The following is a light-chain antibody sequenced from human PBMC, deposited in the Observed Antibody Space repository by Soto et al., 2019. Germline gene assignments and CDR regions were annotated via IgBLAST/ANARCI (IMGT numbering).Light chain of an antibody. J-gene: IGKJ1*01. Sequence: IQRPKSPYTLSASVGDRVTITCRASQSISRWLAWYQQKPGKAPNLLIYDASSLESGVPSRFSGSGSGTEFTLTISSLQPEDFATYYCQQSYSTPPGTFGQGTKVDI. CDR1: QSISRW. V-gene: IGKV1-5*01. CDR3: QQSYSTPPGT. CDR2: DAS.